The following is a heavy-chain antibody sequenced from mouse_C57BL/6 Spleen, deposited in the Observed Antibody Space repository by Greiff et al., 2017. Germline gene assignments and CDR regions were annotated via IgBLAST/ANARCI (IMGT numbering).Heavy chain of an antibody. CDR3: AREDGYYDYAMDY. J-gene: IGHJ4*01. Sequence: VKLQESGAELVRPGASVKLSCKASGYTFTDYYINWVKQRPGQGLEWIARIYPGSGNTYYNEKFKGKATLTAEKSSSTAYMQLSSLTSEDSAVYFCAREDGYYDYAMDYWGQGTSVTVSS. CDR2: IYPGSGNT. D-gene: IGHD2-3*01. V-gene: IGHV1-76*01. CDR1: GYTFTDYY.